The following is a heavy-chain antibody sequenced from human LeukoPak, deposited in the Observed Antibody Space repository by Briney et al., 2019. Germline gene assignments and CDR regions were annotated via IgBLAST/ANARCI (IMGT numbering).Heavy chain of an antibody. CDR2: IYYSGNT. J-gene: IGHJ4*02. Sequence: SETLSLTCTVSGGSVSSGSYYWSWIRQPPGKGLEWIGYIYYSGNTKYSPSLKSRVIMSVDTSKNQFSLKLTSVTAADTAVYYCARDSLAGYYDSSAYYGGGYYFDSWGQGTLVTVSS. CDR3: ARDSLAGYYDSSAYYGGGYYFDS. CDR1: GGSVSSGSYY. V-gene: IGHV4-61*01. D-gene: IGHD3-22*01.